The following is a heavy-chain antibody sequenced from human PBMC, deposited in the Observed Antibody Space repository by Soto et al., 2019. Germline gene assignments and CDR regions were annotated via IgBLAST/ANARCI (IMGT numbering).Heavy chain of an antibody. CDR1: GGSISSSNW. CDR2: IYHSGTT. CDR3: ARARRYYDSSGYLNAFDI. V-gene: IGHV4-4*02. Sequence: QVQLQESGPGLVKPSETLSLTCAVSGGSISSSNWWSCVRQPPGKGLEWIGEIYHSGTTNYNPSLKSRVTMSVDKSTNQFSLRLSSVTAADTAVYYCARARRYYDSSGYLNAFDIWGQGTMVTVSS. D-gene: IGHD3-22*01. J-gene: IGHJ3*02.